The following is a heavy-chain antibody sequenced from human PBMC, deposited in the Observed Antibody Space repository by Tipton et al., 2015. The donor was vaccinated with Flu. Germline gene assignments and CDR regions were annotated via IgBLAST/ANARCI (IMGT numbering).Heavy chain of an antibody. Sequence: TLSLTCAVSGGSISSSNWWSWVRQPPGKGLEWIGENYHSGSTNYNPSLKSRVTISVDKSKNQFSLKLSSVTAADTAVYYCASWLSSSWYSSYFDYWGQGTLVTVSS. CDR1: GGSISSSNW. D-gene: IGHD6-13*01. V-gene: IGHV4-4*02. CDR3: ASWLSSSWYSSYFDY. J-gene: IGHJ4*02. CDR2: NYHSGST.